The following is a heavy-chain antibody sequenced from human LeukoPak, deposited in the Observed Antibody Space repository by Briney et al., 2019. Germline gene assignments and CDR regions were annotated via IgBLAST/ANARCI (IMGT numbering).Heavy chain of an antibody. D-gene: IGHD3-16*01. Sequence: PGGSLRLSCAATGLSFSSFAMSWVRQGPARGLEWVSSIRGSETFYADSVKGRFTLYSDSSANTVYFQLNNLRVEDTAIYYCARASWVSSTDAVRWGQGTLVTVSS. J-gene: IGHJ4*02. CDR3: ARASWVSSTDAVR. CDR1: GLSFSSFA. V-gene: IGHV3-23*01. CDR2: IRGSET.